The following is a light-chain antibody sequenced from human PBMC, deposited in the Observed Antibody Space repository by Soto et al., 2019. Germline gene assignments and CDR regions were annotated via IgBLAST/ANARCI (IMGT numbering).Light chain of an antibody. J-gene: IGKJ1*01. Sequence: DIVMTQSPDSLSVSLGERATINCKSSQSVLSSSNNKNYLAWYQQKPGQPPKLLIYWASTRESGVPDRFSGSGSGTDFTLTISRLEPEDFAVYFCQQYDNLSWTFGQGTKVDIK. CDR2: WAS. CDR1: QSVLSSSNNKNY. CDR3: QQYDNLSWT. V-gene: IGKV4-1*01.